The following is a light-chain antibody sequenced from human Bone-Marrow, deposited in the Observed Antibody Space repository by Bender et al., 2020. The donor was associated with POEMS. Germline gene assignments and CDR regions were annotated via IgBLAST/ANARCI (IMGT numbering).Light chain of an antibody. J-gene: IGLJ2*01. Sequence: SFLLTQPPSVLVAPGQTARVYCEGNIGRKNVHWYQQKPGQAPVLLIYEDSERPSGIPERFSGSTSGTMATLTINGAQVEDEADYYCYSTDSSGNHRVFGGGTKLTVL. CDR2: EDS. CDR3: YSTDSSGNHRV. CDR1: IGRKN. V-gene: IGLV3-10*01.